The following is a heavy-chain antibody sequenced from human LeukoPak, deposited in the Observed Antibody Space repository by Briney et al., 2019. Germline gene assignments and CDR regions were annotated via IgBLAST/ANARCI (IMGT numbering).Heavy chain of an antibody. Sequence: PSETLSLTCTVSSGSISNYYWSWIRQPPGKGLEWIGYKYYSGSTNYNPSLKSRVTISEETSKSQISLKLSSVTAADTAVYYCARADLIRGVIIVDHWGQGTLVTVSS. CDR2: KYYSGST. V-gene: IGHV4-59*01. J-gene: IGHJ4*02. CDR3: ARADLIRGVIIVDH. CDR1: SGSISNYY. D-gene: IGHD3-10*01.